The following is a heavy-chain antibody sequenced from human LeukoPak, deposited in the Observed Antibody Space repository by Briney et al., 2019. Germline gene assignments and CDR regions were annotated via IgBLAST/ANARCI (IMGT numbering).Heavy chain of an antibody. V-gene: IGHV4-39*07. CDR1: GGSVSSTSYY. J-gene: IGHJ4*02. CDR3: ARSPGDSSGWYPWFDY. Sequence: SETLSLTCAVSGGSVSSTSYYWGWIRQPPGKGLEWIGSMYYTGNTYYSPSLKSRVNISVDRSKNQLSLKLSSVAAADTAVYYCARSPGDSSGWYPWFDYWGQGTLVTVSS. D-gene: IGHD6-19*01. CDR2: MYYTGNT.